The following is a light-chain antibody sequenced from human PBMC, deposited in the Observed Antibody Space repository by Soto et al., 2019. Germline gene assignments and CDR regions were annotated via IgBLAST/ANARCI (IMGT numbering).Light chain of an antibody. CDR1: DIGAKS. CDR2: YNR. Sequence: SYELTQPPSLSVAPGQTARITCEAIDIGAKSVHWYQVKAGQAPVSVIYYNRDRPSGIPDRFSGSNSGSPATLTISGVEAGDEADYYCQVWDRDSEHYVFGTGTQLTVL. V-gene: IGLV3-21*04. CDR3: QVWDRDSEHYV. J-gene: IGLJ1*01.